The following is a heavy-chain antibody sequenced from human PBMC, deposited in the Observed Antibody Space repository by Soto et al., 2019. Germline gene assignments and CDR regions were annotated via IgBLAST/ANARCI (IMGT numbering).Heavy chain of an antibody. Sequence: ASVKVSCKASGYTFTSYGISWVRQAPGQGLEWMGWISAYNGNTNYAQKLQGRVTMTTDTSTSTAYMELRSLRSDDTAVYYCARDYGSGSYYDPYYYYGMDVWGQGPTVTVSS. CDR1: GYTFTSYG. D-gene: IGHD3-10*01. V-gene: IGHV1-18*01. CDR3: ARDYGSGSYYDPYYYYGMDV. CDR2: ISAYNGNT. J-gene: IGHJ6*02.